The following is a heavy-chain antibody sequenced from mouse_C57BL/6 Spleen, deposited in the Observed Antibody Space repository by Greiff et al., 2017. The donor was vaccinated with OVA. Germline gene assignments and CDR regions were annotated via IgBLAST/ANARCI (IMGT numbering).Heavy chain of an antibody. Sequence: QVQLQQPGAELVKPGASVKLSCKASGYTFTSYWMHWVKQRPGRGLEWIGRIHPNSGSTNYNEKFKSKATLTVDKSSSTAYMQLSSLTSEDSAVYYCARGRYHCPHYFDHWAQGPTLTVFS. J-gene: IGHJ2*01. CDR3: ARGRYHCPHYFDH. V-gene: IGHV1-62-3*01. CDR2: IHPNSGST. D-gene: IGHD5-1-1*01. CDR1: GYTFTSYW.